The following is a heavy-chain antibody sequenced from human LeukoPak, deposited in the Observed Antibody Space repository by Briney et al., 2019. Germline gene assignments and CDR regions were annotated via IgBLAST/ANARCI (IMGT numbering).Heavy chain of an antibody. J-gene: IGHJ6*04. CDR3: AGGNSIDV. CDR1: GFPFSNSW. Sequence: GGSLRLSCVVSGFPFSNSWMYWVRQAPGKGLEGVANIKKDGSGISYVDSLKGRFIISRDNAMNSLYLQMNSLRVEDTAVYFCAGGNSIDVWGKGTAVTVSS. CDR2: IKKDGSGI. V-gene: IGHV3-7*03. D-gene: IGHD3-16*01.